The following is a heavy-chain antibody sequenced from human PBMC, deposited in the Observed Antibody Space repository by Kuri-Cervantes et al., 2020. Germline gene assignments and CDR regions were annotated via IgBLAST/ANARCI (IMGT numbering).Heavy chain of an antibody. V-gene: IGHV5-51*01. CDR1: GYYFANRW. D-gene: IGHD3-9*01. CDR2: IYPGDSDT. CDR3: ASNLKSPGDV. Sequence: GGSLRLSCQGSGYYFANRWIGWSRQTPEKGLEWLAIIYPGDSDTRYIPSFQGQVTISVDKSINTVYLQWSSLTASDTAMYYCASNLKSPGDVWGKGTTVTVSS. J-gene: IGHJ6*04.